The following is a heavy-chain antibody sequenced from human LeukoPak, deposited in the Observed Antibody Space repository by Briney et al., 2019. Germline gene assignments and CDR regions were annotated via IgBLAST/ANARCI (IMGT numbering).Heavy chain of an antibody. CDR3: ARRFGYSSSRYYFDY. CDR2: VYYTGST. J-gene: IGHJ4*02. Sequence: SETLSLTCTVSAGSVTNGDYYWSWLRQPPGKALEWIGFVYYTGSTYYTPSLEGRATISVDTSKNQFSVKLSSVTAADTAVYYCARRFGYSSSRYYFDYWGQGTLVTVSS. CDR1: AGSVTNGDYY. V-gene: IGHV4-61*08. D-gene: IGHD6-13*01.